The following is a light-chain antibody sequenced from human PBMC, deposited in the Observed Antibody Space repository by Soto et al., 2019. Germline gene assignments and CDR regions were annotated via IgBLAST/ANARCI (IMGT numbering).Light chain of an antibody. J-gene: IGLJ3*02. CDR2: EGS. Sequence: QCALTQPASVSGSPGQSITISCTGTSSNVGSYNLVSWYQQHPGKAPKLMIYEGSKRPSGVSNRFSGSKSGNTASLTISGLQAEDEADYYCCSYAGSRVFGGGTKVTVL. CDR1: SSNVGSYNL. V-gene: IGLV2-23*01. CDR3: CSYAGSRV.